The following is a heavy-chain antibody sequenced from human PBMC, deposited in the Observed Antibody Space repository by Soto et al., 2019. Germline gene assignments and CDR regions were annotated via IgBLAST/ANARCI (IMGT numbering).Heavy chain of an antibody. CDR2: ISSSSSTI. CDR3: ARSIGDTHYFYYYGMDV. V-gene: IGHV3-48*02. CDR1: GFTFSSYS. D-gene: IGHD5-18*01. J-gene: IGHJ6*02. Sequence: EVQLVESGGGLVQPGGSLRLSCAASGFTFSSYSMNWVRQAPGKGLEWVSYISSSSSTIYYADSVKGRFTISRDNAKNSLDLQLNSLRDEDTAVYYCARSIGDTHYFYYYGMDVWGQGTTVTVSS.